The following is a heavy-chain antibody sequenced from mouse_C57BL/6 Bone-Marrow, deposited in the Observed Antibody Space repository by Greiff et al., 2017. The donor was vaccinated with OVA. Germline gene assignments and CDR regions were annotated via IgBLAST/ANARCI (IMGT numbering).Heavy chain of an antibody. CDR1: GYSITSGYY. CDR2: ISYDGSN. J-gene: IGHJ4*01. CDR3: AREGLSDAMDY. V-gene: IGHV3-6*01. Sequence: DVHLVESGPGLVKPSQSLSLTCSVTGYSITSGYYWNWIRQFPGNKLEWMGYISYDGSNNYNPSLKNRISITRDTSKNQFFLKLNSVTTEDTATYYCAREGLSDAMDYWGQGTSVTVSS.